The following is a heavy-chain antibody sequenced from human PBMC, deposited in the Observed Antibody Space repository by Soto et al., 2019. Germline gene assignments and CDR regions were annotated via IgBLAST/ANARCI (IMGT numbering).Heavy chain of an antibody. Sequence: EVYLVESGGGVVRPGGSLRLSCAASGFGFDEYGMSWVRQGPGKGLEWVSGINRHGDSTGYADSVKGRFTISRDNAKNSLYLQMNGLRAEDTAFYYCARDHRLGYEYGDYGDSWGQGTLVTVSS. CDR1: GFGFDEYG. CDR3: ARDHRLGYEYGDYGDS. D-gene: IGHD4-17*01. CDR2: INRHGDST. V-gene: IGHV3-20*04. J-gene: IGHJ4*02.